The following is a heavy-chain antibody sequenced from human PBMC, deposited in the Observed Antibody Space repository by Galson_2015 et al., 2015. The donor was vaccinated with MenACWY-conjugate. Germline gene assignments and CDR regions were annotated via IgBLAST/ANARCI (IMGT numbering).Heavy chain of an antibody. V-gene: IGHV2-70*11. CDR2: IDWDDHK. CDR1: GFSLDTSGMC. Sequence: LVKPTQTLTLTCTFSGFSLDTSGMCVGWIRQPPGKALEWLARIDWDDHKYYTTSLKTRLTISTDTSKNQVVLTLTNMDPVDTATYSCARIRLNFWNGDALDYYYYMGVWGMGATATVAS. J-gene: IGHJ6*03. D-gene: IGHD3-3*01. CDR3: ARIRLNFWNGDALDYYYYMGV.